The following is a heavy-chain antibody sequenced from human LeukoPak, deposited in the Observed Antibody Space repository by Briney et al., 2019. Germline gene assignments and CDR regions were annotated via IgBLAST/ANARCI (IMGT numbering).Heavy chain of an antibody. CDR3: ARRGLRGADDY. J-gene: IGHJ4*02. Sequence: GGSLRLSCAASGFTLRSSAMSWVRQAPGKGLEWVSRINSDGSSTSYADSVKGRFTISRDNAKNTLYLQMNSLRAEDTAVYYCARRGLRGADDYWGQGTLVTVSS. V-gene: IGHV3-74*01. CDR2: INSDGSST. CDR1: GFTLRSSA. D-gene: IGHD1-26*01.